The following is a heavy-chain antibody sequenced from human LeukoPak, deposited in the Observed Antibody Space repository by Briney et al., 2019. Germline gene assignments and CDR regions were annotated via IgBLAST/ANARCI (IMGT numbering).Heavy chain of an antibody. CDR3: AREGGGYYYDSSGSYFDY. CDR2: IYYSGST. Sequence: SETLSLTCTVSGGSISSYYWSWIRQPPGKGLEWIGYIYYSGSTNYNPSLKSRVTISVDTSKNQFSLKLSSVTAADTAVYYCAREGGGYYYDSSGSYFDYWGQGTLVTVSS. V-gene: IGHV4-59*01. J-gene: IGHJ4*02. D-gene: IGHD3-22*01. CDR1: GGSISSYY.